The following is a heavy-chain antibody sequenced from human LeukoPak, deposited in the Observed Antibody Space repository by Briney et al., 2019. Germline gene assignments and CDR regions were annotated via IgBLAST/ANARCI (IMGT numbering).Heavy chain of an antibody. Sequence: GGSLRLSCAASGFTFRSFALHWVRQAPGKGLEWGAAIWYDGSNKYYADSVKGRFTISRDNSKNTLFLQMNSLRAEDTAVYYCARASGDYGEYFDYWGQGTLVTVSS. CDR1: GFTFRSFA. V-gene: IGHV3-33*01. J-gene: IGHJ4*02. CDR3: ARASGDYGEYFDY. CDR2: IWYDGSNK. D-gene: IGHD4-17*01.